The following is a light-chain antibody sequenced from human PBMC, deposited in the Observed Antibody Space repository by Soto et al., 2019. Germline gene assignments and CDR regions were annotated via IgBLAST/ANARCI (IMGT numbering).Light chain of an antibody. CDR3: AAWDDSLRGV. V-gene: IGLV1-47*01. Sequence: QSVLTQPPSASGTPGQRVTISCSGSSSNIGSNYVYWYQQLPGTAPKLLIYRNNKRPSGVPDRFSGSKSGTSASLAISGLRSEDEADYYCAAWDDSLRGVFGGGTKVTVL. J-gene: IGLJ2*01. CDR1: SSNIGSNY. CDR2: RNN.